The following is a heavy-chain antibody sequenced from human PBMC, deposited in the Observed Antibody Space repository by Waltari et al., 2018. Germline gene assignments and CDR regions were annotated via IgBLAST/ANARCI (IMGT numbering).Heavy chain of an antibody. CDR2: IYVGGTT. V-gene: IGHV4-4*07. D-gene: IGHD3-16*01. CDR3: ARETRHGDWFDP. Sequence: QVQLHESGPGLVQPSETLSLACSVSGDSFVGNYWRWIRQSAGKGMEWIGRIYVGGTTNYNPALSGRVSMSVDMSKNQIFLKIMSVTAADTGVYYCARETRHGDWFDPWGQGTLVTVSS. J-gene: IGHJ5*02. CDR1: GDSFVGNY.